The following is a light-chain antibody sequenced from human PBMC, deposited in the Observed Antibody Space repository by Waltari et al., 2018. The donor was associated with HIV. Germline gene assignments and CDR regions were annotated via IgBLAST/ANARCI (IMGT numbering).Light chain of an antibody. CDR1: ALPKQS. CDR3: QSADSSGTVV. V-gene: IGLV3-25*03. CDR2: KDS. J-gene: IGLJ2*01. Sequence: YELTQAPSVSVSPGQTARITCSGDALPKQSAYWYQQKPGQAPMLVIYKDSERPSGIPDRFSGSSSGTTVTLTISGVQAEDEADYYCQSADSSGTVVFGGGTKLTVL.